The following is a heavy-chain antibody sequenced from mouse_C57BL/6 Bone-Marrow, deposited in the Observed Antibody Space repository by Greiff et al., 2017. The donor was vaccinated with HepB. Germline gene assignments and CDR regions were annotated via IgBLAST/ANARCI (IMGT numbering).Heavy chain of an antibody. CDR2: ISSGGDYI. CDR3: TRWGVTTPSFDY. V-gene: IGHV5-9-1*02. J-gene: IGHJ2*01. Sequence: EVKLVESGEGLVKPGGSLKLSCAASGFTFSSYAMSWVRQTPEKRLEWVAYISSGGDYIYYADTVKGRFTISRDNARNTLYLQMISLKSEDTAMYYCTRWGVTTPSFDYWGQGTTLTVSS. D-gene: IGHD2-2*01. CDR1: GFTFSSYA.